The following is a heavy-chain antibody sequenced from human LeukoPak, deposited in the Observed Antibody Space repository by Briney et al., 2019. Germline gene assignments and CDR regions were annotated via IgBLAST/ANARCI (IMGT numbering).Heavy chain of an antibody. Sequence: SETLSLTCTVSGGSISSYYWSWIRQPPGKGLEWIGYIYYSGSTNYNPSLKSRVTISVDTSKNQFSLKLSSVTAADTAVYYCARRNYDILTGAAGYWYFDLWGRGTLVTVSS. CDR1: GGSISSYY. CDR2: IYYSGST. D-gene: IGHD3-9*01. J-gene: IGHJ2*01. V-gene: IGHV4-59*08. CDR3: ARRNYDILTGAAGYWYFDL.